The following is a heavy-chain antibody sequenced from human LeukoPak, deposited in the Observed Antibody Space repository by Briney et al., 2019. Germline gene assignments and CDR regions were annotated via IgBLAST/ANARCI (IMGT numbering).Heavy chain of an antibody. J-gene: IGHJ4*02. CDR1: GDSINSLDL. CDR2: MYLSGTT. CDR3: AGLVGRYSSGLYYYYFDY. Sequence: TSETLSLTCTVSGDSINSLDLWSWVRQPPGKGLEWIGEMYLSGTTHSNPSVKSRVTISIDKSKNQFFLNLSSVTAADTAVYYCAGLVGRYSSGLYYYYFDYWGQGTLVTVSS. V-gene: IGHV4-4*02. D-gene: IGHD3-22*01.